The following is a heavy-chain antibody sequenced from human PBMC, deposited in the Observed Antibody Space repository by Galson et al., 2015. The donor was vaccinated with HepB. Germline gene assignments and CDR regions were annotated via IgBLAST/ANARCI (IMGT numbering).Heavy chain of an antibody. Sequence: SVKVSCKASGYTFTSYGISWVRQAPGQGLEWMGWISAYNGNTNYAQKLQGRVTMTTDTSTSTAYMELRSLRSDDTAVYYCARESRSLVVPAAMDYWGQGTLVTVSS. J-gene: IGHJ4*02. CDR2: ISAYNGNT. CDR3: ARESRSLVVPAAMDY. V-gene: IGHV1-18*01. D-gene: IGHD2-2*01. CDR1: GYTFTSYG.